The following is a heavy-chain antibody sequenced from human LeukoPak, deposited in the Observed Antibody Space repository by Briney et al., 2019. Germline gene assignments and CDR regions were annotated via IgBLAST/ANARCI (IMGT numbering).Heavy chain of an antibody. V-gene: IGHV3-30*18. Sequence: GGSLRLSCAASGFTFSGYGMHWVRQAPGKGLEWVAVISYDGSNKYYADSVKGRFTISRDNSKNTLYLQMNSLRAEDTAVYYCAKEAIVVVPAAIGPGWFDPWGQGTLVTVSS. D-gene: IGHD2-2*02. CDR3: AKEAIVVVPAAIGPGWFDP. CDR2: ISYDGSNK. CDR1: GFTFSGYG. J-gene: IGHJ5*02.